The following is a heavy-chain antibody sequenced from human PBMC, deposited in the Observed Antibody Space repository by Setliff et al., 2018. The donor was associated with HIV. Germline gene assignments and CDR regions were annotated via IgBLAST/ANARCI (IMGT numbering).Heavy chain of an antibody. J-gene: IGHJ4*02. Sequence: GGSLRLSCAASGFTFSSYDMHWVRQATGKGLEWVSAIGTAGETYYPGSVKGRFTISRDNAKNTLYLQMNSLRVEDTAVYYCARRGMVPSTIDFWGQGTPVTVSS. CDR1: GFTFSSYD. CDR3: ARRGMVPSTIDF. D-gene: IGHD2-21*02. CDR2: IGTAGET. V-gene: IGHV3-13*01.